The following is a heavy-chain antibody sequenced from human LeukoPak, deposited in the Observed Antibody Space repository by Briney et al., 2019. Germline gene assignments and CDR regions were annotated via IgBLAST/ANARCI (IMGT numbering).Heavy chain of an antibody. D-gene: IGHD3-9*01. CDR2: ISAYNGNT. CDR1: GYTFTSYG. J-gene: IGHJ4*02. CDR3: ARNPYDILTGYPFDY. V-gene: IGHV1-18*01. Sequence: ASVKVSCKASGYTFTSYGISWVRQAPGQGLEWMGWISAYNGNTNYAQKLQGRVTMTTDTSTSTAYMELRSLRSDDTAVYYCARNPYDILTGYPFDYWGQGTLVTVSS.